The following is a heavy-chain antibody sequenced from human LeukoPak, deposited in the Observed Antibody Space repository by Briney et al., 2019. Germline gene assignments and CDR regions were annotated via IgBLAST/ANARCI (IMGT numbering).Heavy chain of an antibody. CDR1: GGSFSGYY. Sequence: PSETLSLTCAVYGGSFSGYYWSWIRQPPGKGLEWIGEINHSGSTNCNPSLKSRVTISVDTSKNQFSLKLSSVTAADTAVYYCARRRYSSSWPKSIDYWGQGTLVTVSS. V-gene: IGHV4-34*01. CDR3: ARRRYSSSWPKSIDY. CDR2: INHSGST. D-gene: IGHD6-13*01. J-gene: IGHJ4*02.